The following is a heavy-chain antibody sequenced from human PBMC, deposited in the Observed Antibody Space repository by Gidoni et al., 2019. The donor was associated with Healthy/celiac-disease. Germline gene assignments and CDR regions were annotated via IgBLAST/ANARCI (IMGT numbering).Heavy chain of an antibody. CDR2: ISSISSTI. CDR1: GFTFSSYS. D-gene: IGHD1-1*01. V-gene: IGHV3-48*02. J-gene: IGHJ4*02. CDR3: ARGRTTERRRLDY. Sequence: EVQLVEAGGGLVQPGGSLRRSGAASGFTFSSYSMNWVSQAPGKGLEWVSYISSISSTIYYAASVQGRFTISSDNAKNSLYLQMNSLRDEDTAVYYCARGRTTERRRLDYWGQGTLVTVSS.